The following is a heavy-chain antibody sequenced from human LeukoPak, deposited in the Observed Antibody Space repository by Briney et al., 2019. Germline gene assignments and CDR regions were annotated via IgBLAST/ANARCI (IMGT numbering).Heavy chain of an antibody. CDR3: ARDRGGYSYVPRSGYFDY. Sequence: GGSLRLSCAASGFTFSSYGMSWVRQAPGKGLEWVSAISGSGGSTYYADSVKGRFTISRDNAKNSLYLQMNSLRAEDTAVYYCARDRGGYSYVPRSGYFDYWGQGTLVTVSS. J-gene: IGHJ4*02. V-gene: IGHV3-23*01. CDR2: ISGSGGST. CDR1: GFTFSSYG. D-gene: IGHD5-18*01.